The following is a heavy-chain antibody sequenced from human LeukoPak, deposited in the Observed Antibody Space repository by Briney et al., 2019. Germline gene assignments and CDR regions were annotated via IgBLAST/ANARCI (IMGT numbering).Heavy chain of an antibody. CDR2: INPSGGST. CDR1: GYIFTSYY. J-gene: IGHJ4*02. V-gene: IGHV1-46*01. D-gene: IGHD3-16*01. Sequence: ASVKVSCKASGYIFTSYYMHWVRQAPGQGLEWMGIINPSGGSTSYAQKFQGRVTMTRDTSTSTVYMELSSLRSEDTAVYYCTRGSLGGGLVRHYFDYWGQGTLVTVSS. CDR3: TRGSLGGGLVRHYFDY.